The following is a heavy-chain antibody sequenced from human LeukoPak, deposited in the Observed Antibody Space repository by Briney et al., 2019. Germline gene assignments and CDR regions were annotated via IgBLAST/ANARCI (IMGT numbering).Heavy chain of an antibody. D-gene: IGHD4/OR15-4a*01. V-gene: IGHV3-23*01. CDR1: GFTFSSYA. Sequence: GGSLRLSCAASGFTFSSYAMSWVRQAPGKGLEWVSGLSGSGGSTDYADSVKGRLTVSRDNSKNTLFLQMNSLRAEDTAIYYCAKERDYGPADYWGQGTLVTVSS. CDR3: AKERDYGPADY. CDR2: LSGSGGST. J-gene: IGHJ4*02.